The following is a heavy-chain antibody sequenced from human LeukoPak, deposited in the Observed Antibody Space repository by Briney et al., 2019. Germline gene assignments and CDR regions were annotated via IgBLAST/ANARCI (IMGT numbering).Heavy chain of an antibody. CDR3: AREARYCSGGSCYSVYYFDY. CDR1: GSTFSSYD. J-gene: IGHJ4*02. D-gene: IGHD2-15*01. Sequence: ASVKVSCKASGSTFSSYDINWVRQATGQGLEWMGWMNPNSGNTGYAQKFQGRVTMTRNTSISTAYMELSSLRSEDTAVYYCAREARYCSGGSCYSVYYFDYWGQGTLVTISS. V-gene: IGHV1-8*01. CDR2: MNPNSGNT.